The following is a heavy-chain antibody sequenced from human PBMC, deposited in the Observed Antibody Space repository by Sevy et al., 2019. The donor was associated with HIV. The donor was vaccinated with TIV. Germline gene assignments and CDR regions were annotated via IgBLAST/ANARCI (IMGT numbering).Heavy chain of an antibody. D-gene: IGHD5-12*01. J-gene: IGHJ4*02. CDR3: GRTGWDGYNLPIDY. V-gene: IGHV3-33*01. CDR1: GFTFSSYG. CDR2: IWYDGSNK. Sequence: GGSLRLSCAASGFTFSSYGMHWVRQAPGKGLEWVAFIWYDGSNKYYADSVKGGVTISRDNSKNTLYLLMNGLRAEATAVYYCGRTGWDGYNLPIDYWGQGTLVTVSS.